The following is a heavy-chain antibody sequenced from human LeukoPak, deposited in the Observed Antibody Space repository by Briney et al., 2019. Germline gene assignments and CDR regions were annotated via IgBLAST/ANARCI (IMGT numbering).Heavy chain of an antibody. CDR2: VYYSGSA. CDR1: GASISSYY. CDR3: ARTSRGYWYDY. J-gene: IGHJ4*02. V-gene: IGHV4-59*01. D-gene: IGHD6-13*01. Sequence: PSETLSLTCTVSGASISSYYWNWIRQPPGRGLEWLGYVYYSGSANYNPSLKSRVTISIDTSKNQFSLKLSSVTAADTAVYYCARTSRGYWYDYWGQGTLVTVSS.